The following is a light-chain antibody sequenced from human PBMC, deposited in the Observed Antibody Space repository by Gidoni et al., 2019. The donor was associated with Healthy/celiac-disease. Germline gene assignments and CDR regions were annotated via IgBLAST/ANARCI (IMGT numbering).Light chain of an antibody. V-gene: IGKV3-11*01. CDR3: QQRSNWPLT. CDR1: QSVSSY. J-gene: IGKJ4*01. CDR2: DAS. Sequence: EILFTQSPATLSLSPGERATLTCRARQSVSSYVAWYQQKPGQAPRLLIYDASNRANGIPARFSGSGSGTDFTLTISSLEPEDFAVYYCQQRSNWPLTFGGGTKVEIK.